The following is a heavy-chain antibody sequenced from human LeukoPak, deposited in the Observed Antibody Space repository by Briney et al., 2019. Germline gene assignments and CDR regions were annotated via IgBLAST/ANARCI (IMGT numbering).Heavy chain of an antibody. D-gene: IGHD4-17*01. CDR1: GYSFTDYF. J-gene: IGHJ4*02. V-gene: IGHV1-2*02. Sequence: GASVKVSCKASGYSFTDYFMHWVRQAPGQGLEWMGWINPNSGVTNYAQKFQGRVTMTRDTSISTAYMELTRLTSDDTAVYHCARDRDGAQGGYWGQGTLVTVSS. CDR2: INPNSGVT. CDR3: ARDRDGAQGGY.